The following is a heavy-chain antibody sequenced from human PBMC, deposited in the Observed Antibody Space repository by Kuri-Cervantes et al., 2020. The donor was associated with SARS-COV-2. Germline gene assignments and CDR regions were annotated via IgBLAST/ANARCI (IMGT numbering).Heavy chain of an antibody. D-gene: IGHD2-2*01. J-gene: IGHJ3*02. V-gene: IGHV3-30*07. CDR3: ARVWTYCSSTSCYDAFDI. Sequence: GESLKISCEASGFTFTTYAMNWVRQAPGKGLEWVAVISYDGSNKYYADSVKGRFTISRDNSKNTLYLQMNSLRAEDTAVYYCARVWTYCSSTSCYDAFDIWGQGTMVTVSS. CDR1: GFTFTTYA. CDR2: ISYDGSNK.